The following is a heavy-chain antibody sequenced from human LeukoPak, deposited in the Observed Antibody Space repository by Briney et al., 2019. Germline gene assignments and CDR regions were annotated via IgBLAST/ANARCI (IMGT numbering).Heavy chain of an antibody. D-gene: IGHD5-18*01. J-gene: IGHJ3*02. CDR1: GGTFSSYA. CDR3: ARDQGQNSYGYLAFDI. Sequence: SSVKVSCKASGGTFSSYAISWVRPAPGQGLEWMGGIIPIFGTANYAQKFQGRVTITTDESTSTAYMELSSLRSEDTAVYYCARDQGQNSYGYLAFDIWGQGTMVTVSS. CDR2: IIPIFGTA. V-gene: IGHV1-69*05.